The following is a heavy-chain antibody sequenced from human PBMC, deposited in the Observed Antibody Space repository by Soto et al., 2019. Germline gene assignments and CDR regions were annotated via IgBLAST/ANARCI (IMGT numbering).Heavy chain of an antibody. CDR3: ARDDSGFSGSHYIDYFTY. CDR2: INAGNGNT. V-gene: IGHV1-3*01. CDR1: GYTFTSYA. J-gene: IGHJ4*02. Sequence: ASVKVSCKASGYTFTSYAIHWVRQAPGQRLEWMGWINAGNGNTKYSQKFQGRVTITRDTSAGTVYMQLSSLTSEDTAVYYCARDDSGFSGSHYIDYFTYWGQGALVTVSS. D-gene: IGHD1-26*01.